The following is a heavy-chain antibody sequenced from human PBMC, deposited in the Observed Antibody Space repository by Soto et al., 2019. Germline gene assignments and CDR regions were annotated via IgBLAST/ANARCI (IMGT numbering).Heavy chain of an antibody. Sequence: SETLSLTCTVSGGSIISGDYYWIWIRQPPGKGLEWIGYIYYSGSTYYNPSLKSRVTISVDTSKNQFSLKLSSVTAADTAVYYCARVRVDYYDSSGYYLFDYWGQGTLVTVSS. CDR2: IYYSGST. V-gene: IGHV4-30-4*01. CDR1: GGSIISGDYY. CDR3: ARVRVDYYDSSGYYLFDY. J-gene: IGHJ4*02. D-gene: IGHD3-22*01.